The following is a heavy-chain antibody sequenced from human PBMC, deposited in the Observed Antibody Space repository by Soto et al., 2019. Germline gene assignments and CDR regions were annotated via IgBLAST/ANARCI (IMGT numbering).Heavy chain of an antibody. CDR3: ATYSSGWTYYYYYGMDV. CDR1: GYTFTSYD. J-gene: IGHJ6*02. CDR2: MNPNSGNT. Sequence: ASVKVSCKASGYTFTSYDINWVRQATGQGLEWMGWMNPNSGNTGYAQKFQGRVTMTRNTSISTAYMELSSLRSEDTAVYYCATYSSGWTYYYYYGMDVWGQGTTVTVSS. D-gene: IGHD6-19*01. V-gene: IGHV1-8*01.